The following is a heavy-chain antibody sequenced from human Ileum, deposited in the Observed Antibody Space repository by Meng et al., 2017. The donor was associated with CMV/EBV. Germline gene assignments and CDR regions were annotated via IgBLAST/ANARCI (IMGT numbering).Heavy chain of an antibody. V-gene: IGHV4-39*07. Sequence: GSLRLSCTVSGGSITTSSYYWGWIRQPPGKGLEWIGSIYYSGSTYYNPSLRSRVTISVDTSKNQFSLKLSSVTAADTAVYYCARDRQGALMRWFDPWGQGTLVTVSS. CDR2: IYYSGST. CDR1: GGSITTSSYY. CDR3: ARDRQGALMRWFDP. D-gene: IGHD3-16*01. J-gene: IGHJ5*02.